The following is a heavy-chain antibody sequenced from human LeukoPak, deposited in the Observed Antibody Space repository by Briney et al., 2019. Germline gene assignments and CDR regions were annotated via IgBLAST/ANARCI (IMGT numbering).Heavy chain of an antibody. D-gene: IGHD4-17*01. CDR1: GGSVSSGSYY. CDR3: ARVSGYGDPLPLDY. J-gene: IGHJ4*02. V-gene: IGHV4-61*01. Sequence: PSETLSLTCTVSGGSVSSGSYYWGWIRQPPGKGLEWIGYIYYSGSTNYNPSLKSRVTISVDTSKNQFSLKLSSVTAADTAVYYCARVSGYGDPLPLDYWGQGTLVTVSS. CDR2: IYYSGST.